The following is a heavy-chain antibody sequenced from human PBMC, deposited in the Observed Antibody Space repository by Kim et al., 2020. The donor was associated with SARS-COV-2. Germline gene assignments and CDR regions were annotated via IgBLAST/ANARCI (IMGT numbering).Heavy chain of an antibody. D-gene: IGHD3-22*01. V-gene: IGHV3-49*03. CDR1: GFTFGDYA. J-gene: IGHJ4*02. CDR2: IRSKAYGGTT. CDR3: TRGGLPPWYYYDSSGYSGPFDY. Sequence: GGSLRLSCTASGFTFGDYAMSWFRQAPGKGLEWVGFIRSKAYGGTTEYAASVKGRFTISRDDSKSIAYLQMNSLKTEDTAVYYCTRGGLPPWYYYDSSGYSGPFDYWGQGTLVTVSS.